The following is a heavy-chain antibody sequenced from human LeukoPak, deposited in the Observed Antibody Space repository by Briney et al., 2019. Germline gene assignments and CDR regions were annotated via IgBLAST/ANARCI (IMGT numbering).Heavy chain of an antibody. CDR2: INPNSGGT. CDR1: GYTFTGYY. CDR3: ARDFAHGAGAGAEGGPFDY. D-gene: IGHD6-19*01. J-gene: IGHJ4*02. Sequence: GASVKVSCKASGYTFTGYYMHWVRQAPGQGLEWMGWINPNSGGTNYAQKFQGRVTMTRDTSISTAYMELSSLRSEDTAVYYCARDFAHGAGAGAEGGPFDYWGQGTLVTVSS. V-gene: IGHV1-2*02.